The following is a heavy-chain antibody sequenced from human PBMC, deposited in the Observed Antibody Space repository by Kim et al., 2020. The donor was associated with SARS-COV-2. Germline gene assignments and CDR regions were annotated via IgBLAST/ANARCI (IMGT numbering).Heavy chain of an antibody. J-gene: IGHJ6*03. Sequence: GGSLRLSCAASGFTFSSYSMNWVRQAPGKELEWVSSISSSSSYIYYADSVKGRFTISRDNAKNSLYLQMNSLRAEDTAVYYCARVVRLLWSPVENYYYYMDVWGKGTTVTVSS. CDR3: ARVVRLLWSPVENYYYYMDV. CDR2: ISSSSSYI. CDR1: GFTFSSYS. D-gene: IGHD3-10*01. V-gene: IGHV3-21*01.